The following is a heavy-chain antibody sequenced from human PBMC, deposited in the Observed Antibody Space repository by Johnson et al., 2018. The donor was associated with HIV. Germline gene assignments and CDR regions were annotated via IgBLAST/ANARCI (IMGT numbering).Heavy chain of an antibody. CDR1: GFTVR. V-gene: IGHV3-53*01. J-gene: IGHJ3*02. Sequence: VESGGGLIQPGGSLRLSCVASGFTVRKGLEWVSGIYSGGSTYYTRSVKGRFTISRDNSKNMLFLQINSLRVEDTAVYYCARVRVGAFDIWGQGTMVTVSS. D-gene: IGHD1-26*01. CDR3: ARVRVGAFDI. CDR2: IYSGGST.